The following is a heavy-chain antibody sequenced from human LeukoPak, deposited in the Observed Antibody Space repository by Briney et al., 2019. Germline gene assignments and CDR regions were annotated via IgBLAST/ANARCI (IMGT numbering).Heavy chain of an antibody. CDR2: IQYDGSVK. D-gene: IGHD3-22*01. CDR3: TWGYSYALKI. CDR1: GFTLSSSG. V-gene: IGHV3-30*02. J-gene: IGHJ3*02. Sequence: GGSLRLSCAASGFTLSSSGMHWVRQAPGKGLEWVTFIQYDGSVKYNVDSVKGRFAVTRDNSKNTLYLQMNSLRAEDTAVYYCTWGYSYALKIWGQGTMVTVSS.